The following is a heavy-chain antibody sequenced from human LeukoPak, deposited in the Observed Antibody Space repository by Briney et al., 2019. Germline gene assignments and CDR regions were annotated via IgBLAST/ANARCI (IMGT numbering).Heavy chain of an antibody. J-gene: IGHJ4*02. CDR1: GYTFTGYY. D-gene: IGHD2-15*01. CDR3: ASCVCLSGGSCYDY. CDR2: INPNSGGT. V-gene: IGHV1-2*06. Sequence: GASVKVSCMASGYTFTGYYMLWVRQAPGQELEWMGRINPNSGGTNYAQKFQGRVTMTRDTSISTAYMELSRLRSDDTAVYYCASCVCLSGGSCYDYWGQGTLVTVSS.